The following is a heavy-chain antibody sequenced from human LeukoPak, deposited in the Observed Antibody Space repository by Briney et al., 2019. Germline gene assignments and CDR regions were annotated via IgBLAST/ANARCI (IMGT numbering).Heavy chain of an antibody. CDR3: AQANYYGSGSLTD. V-gene: IGHV3-23*01. D-gene: IGHD3-10*01. CDR2: ISGSGGST. J-gene: IGHJ4*02. CDR1: GFTVSSNY. Sequence: GGSLRLSCAASGFTVSSNYMSWVRQAPGKGLEWVSSISGSGGSTYYADSVKGRFTISRDNSKNTLYLQMNSLRAEDTAVYYCAQANYYGSGSLTDWGQGTLVTVSS.